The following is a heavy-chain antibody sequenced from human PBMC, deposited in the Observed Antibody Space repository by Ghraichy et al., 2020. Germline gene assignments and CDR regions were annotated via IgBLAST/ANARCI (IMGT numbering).Heavy chain of an antibody. D-gene: IGHD1-26*01. V-gene: IGHV3-33*01. J-gene: IGHJ3*02. CDR3: ARCGIVGATSASDI. CDR2: IWYDGGKT. Sequence: GESLNISCAASGFTFSNYGMHWVRQTPGTGLEWVSIIWYDGGKTYYADSVKGRFTISRDNSKKTVYLQMNSLRAEDTAVYYCARCGIVGATSASDIWGQGTMVTVSS. CDR1: GFTFSNYG.